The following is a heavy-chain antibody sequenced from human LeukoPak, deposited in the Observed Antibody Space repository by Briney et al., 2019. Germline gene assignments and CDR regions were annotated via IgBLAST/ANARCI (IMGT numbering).Heavy chain of an antibody. J-gene: IGHJ6*03. CDR2: ISSSSSYI. CDR3: ARVTGTTNTYIWDYYYYMDV. Sequence: GGSLRLSCAASGFTFSSYSMNWVRQAPGKGLEWVSSISSSSSYIYYADSVKGRFTISRDNAKNSLYLQMNSLRAEDTAVYYCARVTGTTNTYIWDYYYYMDVWGKGTTVTVSS. D-gene: IGHD1-7*01. V-gene: IGHV3-21*01. CDR1: GFTFSSYS.